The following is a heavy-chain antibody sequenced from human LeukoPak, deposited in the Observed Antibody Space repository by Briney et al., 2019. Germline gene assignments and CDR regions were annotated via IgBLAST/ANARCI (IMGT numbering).Heavy chain of an antibody. Sequence: PGRSLRLSCAASGFTFGDSAMHWVRQAPGKGLEWVSSISWNNGNIDYADSVKGRFTISRDNAKSSLSLQINSLRPEDTALYYCARVSSSSEDYYYYYMDVWGKGTTVTVSS. CDR1: GFTFGDSA. CDR3: ARVSSSSEDYYYYYMDV. CDR2: ISWNNGNI. V-gene: IGHV3-9*01. J-gene: IGHJ6*03. D-gene: IGHD6-6*01.